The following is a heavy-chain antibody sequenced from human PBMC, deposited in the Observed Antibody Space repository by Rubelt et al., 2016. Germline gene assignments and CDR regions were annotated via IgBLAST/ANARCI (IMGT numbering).Heavy chain of an antibody. CDR1: GGSISSSSYY. CDR3: ARDSDAFDI. V-gene: IGHV4-39*07. J-gene: IGHJ3*02. Sequence: QLQLQESGPGLVKPSETLSLTCTVSGGSISSSSYYWGWLRQPPGKGLEWIGSIYYRGSTYYNPSLKSRVTISVDTSKNQFSRKLSSVTAADTAVYYCARDSDAFDIWGQGTMVTVSS. CDR2: IYYRGST.